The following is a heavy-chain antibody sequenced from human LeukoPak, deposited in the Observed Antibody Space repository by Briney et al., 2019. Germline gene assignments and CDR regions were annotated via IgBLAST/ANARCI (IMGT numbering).Heavy chain of an antibody. CDR1: GFTFSSYN. D-gene: IGHD3-22*01. CDR3: ARVTDYASSGYQSPY. V-gene: IGHV3-21*01. Sequence: PGGSLRLSCAASGFTFSSYNMNWVRQAPGKGLEWVSSISSSSSYIYYADSVKGRFTISRDNAKNSLYLQMNSLRAEDTAVYYCARVTDYASSGYQSPYWGQGTLVTISS. CDR2: ISSSSSYI. J-gene: IGHJ4*02.